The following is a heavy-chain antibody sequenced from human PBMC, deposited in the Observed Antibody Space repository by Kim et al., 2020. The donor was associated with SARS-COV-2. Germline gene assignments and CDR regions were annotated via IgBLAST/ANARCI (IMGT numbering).Heavy chain of an antibody. J-gene: IGHJ4*02. CDR1: GFTVSNAW. CDR3: TESDHSGFRFPNFDY. CDR2: IKSKSDGGTT. Sequence: GGSLRLSCAASGFTVSNAWMTWVRQAPGKGLEWVGRIKSKSDGGTTDFAAPVKGRFTLSREESKNTLYLEMNSLKTEDTAVYYCTESDHSGFRFPNFDYWGQGTLVTVSS. V-gene: IGHV3-15*01. D-gene: IGHD5-12*01.